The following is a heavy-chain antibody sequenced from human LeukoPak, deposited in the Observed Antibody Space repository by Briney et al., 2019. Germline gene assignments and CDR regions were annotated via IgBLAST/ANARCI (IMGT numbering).Heavy chain of an antibody. Sequence: SETLSLTCTVSGGSISSGSYYWSWIRQPAGKGLEWIGRIYTSGSTNYNPSLKSRVTISVDTSKNQFSLKLSSVTAADTAAYYCARDLETWGQGTLVTVSS. CDR3: ARDLET. CDR2: IYTSGST. CDR1: GGSISSGSYY. J-gene: IGHJ5*02. V-gene: IGHV4-61*02. D-gene: IGHD5-24*01.